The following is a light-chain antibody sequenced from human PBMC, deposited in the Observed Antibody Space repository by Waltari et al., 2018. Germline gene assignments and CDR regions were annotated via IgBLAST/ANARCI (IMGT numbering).Light chain of an antibody. CDR1: VGSYNV. CDR3: CSYAGSSTWV. V-gene: IGLV2-23*02. Sequence: QSALTQPASVSGSPGQSITISCTDVGSYNVVSWYQQYPGKAPKPMIYEVTKRPSGVSTRFSGSKSGNTASLTISGLQGEDEADYYCCSYAGSSTWVFGGGTKVTVL. CDR2: EVT. J-gene: IGLJ3*02.